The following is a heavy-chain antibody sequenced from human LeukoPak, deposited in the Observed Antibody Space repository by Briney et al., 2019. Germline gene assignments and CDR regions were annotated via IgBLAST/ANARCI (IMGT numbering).Heavy chain of an antibody. CDR2: IKQDGSEK. CDR3: ASTYRMDY. J-gene: IGHJ4*02. D-gene: IGHD4-11*01. V-gene: IGHV3-7*01. CDR1: GFTFSSYA. Sequence: GGSLRLSCAASGFTFSSYAMSWVRQAPGKGLEWVANIKQDGSEKYYVDSVKGRFTISRDNAKNSLYLQMNSLRAEDTAVYYCASTYRMDYWGQGTLVTVSS.